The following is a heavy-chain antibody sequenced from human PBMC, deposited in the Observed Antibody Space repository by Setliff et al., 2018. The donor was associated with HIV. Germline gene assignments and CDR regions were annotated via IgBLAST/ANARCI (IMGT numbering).Heavy chain of an antibody. CDR1: DAPITADTFY. J-gene: IGHJ5*02. V-gene: IGHV4-30-4*08. Sequence: SETLSLTCTVSDAPITADTFYWNWLRQPPGKGPEWIGYIHNSGTTHYNPAFESRLIISLDMSNNRFSLNLASVTAADTAVYYCARIGSGWSVGWFDPWGQGTLVTVSS. D-gene: IGHD6-13*01. CDR2: IHNSGTT. CDR3: ARIGSGWSVGWFDP.